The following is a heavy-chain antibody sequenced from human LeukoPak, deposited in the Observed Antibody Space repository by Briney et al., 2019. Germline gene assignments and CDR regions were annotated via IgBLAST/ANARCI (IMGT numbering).Heavy chain of an antibody. Sequence: GGSLRLSCAASGFTFSSYSMNWVRQAPGKGLEWVSSISSSSSYTYYADSVKGRFTISRDNAKNSLYLQMNSLRAEDTAVYYCAREPQSLSSGWDYWGQGTLVTVSS. CDR3: AREPQSLSSGWDY. CDR2: ISSSSSYT. D-gene: IGHD6-19*01. V-gene: IGHV3-21*01. J-gene: IGHJ4*02. CDR1: GFTFSSYS.